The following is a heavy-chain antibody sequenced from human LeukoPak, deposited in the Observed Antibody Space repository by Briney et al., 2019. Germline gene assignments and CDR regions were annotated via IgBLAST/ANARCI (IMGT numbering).Heavy chain of an antibody. D-gene: IGHD1-26*01. Sequence: GGSLRLSCAASGFTFGSYDMHWVRQAPGKGLEWVAFISYDGNDKGYVDSGKGRFTVSGDNSKNTLYLQMNSLRVEDAAVYYCARVWESYSFDYWGQGTLVTVSS. J-gene: IGHJ4*02. CDR2: ISYDGNDK. CDR3: ARVWESYSFDY. V-gene: IGHV3-30*03. CDR1: GFTFGSYD.